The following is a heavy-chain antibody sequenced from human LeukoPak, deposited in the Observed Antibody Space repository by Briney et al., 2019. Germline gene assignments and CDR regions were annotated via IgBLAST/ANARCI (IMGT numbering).Heavy chain of an antibody. CDR1: GFTFSSYA. V-gene: IGHV3-30-3*01. Sequence: GALRLSCAASGFTFSSYAMHWVRQAPGKGLEWVAVISYDGSNKYYADSVKGRFTISRDNSKNTLYLQMNSLRAEDTAVYYCAREGATVTTLDYWGQGTLVTVSS. CDR2: ISYDGSNK. J-gene: IGHJ4*02. D-gene: IGHD4-17*01. CDR3: AREGATVTTLDY.